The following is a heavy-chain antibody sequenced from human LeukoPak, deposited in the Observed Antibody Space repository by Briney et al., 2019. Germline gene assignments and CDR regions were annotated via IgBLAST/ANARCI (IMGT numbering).Heavy chain of an antibody. CDR3: ARDNIRGGKGIAAAGGYY. CDR1: GGTFSSYA. CDR2: IIPIFGTA. J-gene: IGHJ4*02. V-gene: IGHV1-69*06. Sequence: ASVKVSCKASGGTFSSYAISWVRQAPGQGLEWMGGIIPIFGTANYAQKFQGRVTITADKSTSTAYMELSSLRSEDTAVYYCARDNIRGGKGIAAAGGYYWGQGTLVTVSS. D-gene: IGHD6-13*01.